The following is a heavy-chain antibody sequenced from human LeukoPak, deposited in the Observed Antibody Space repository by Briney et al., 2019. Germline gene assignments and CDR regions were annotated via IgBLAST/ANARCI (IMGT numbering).Heavy chain of an antibody. D-gene: IGHD5-18*01. V-gene: IGHV3-9*01. CDR1: GFPFDDYG. Sequence: PGRSLRLSCVASGFPFDDYGMFWVRQTPGKGLEWISGISWNSGIIAYADSVKGRFTIFRDNAKNSLYLQMSSLRAEDTAVYHCARNLVHLWNVFDFWGLGTMVTVSS. CDR2: ISWNSGII. J-gene: IGHJ3*01. CDR3: ARNLVHLWNVFDF.